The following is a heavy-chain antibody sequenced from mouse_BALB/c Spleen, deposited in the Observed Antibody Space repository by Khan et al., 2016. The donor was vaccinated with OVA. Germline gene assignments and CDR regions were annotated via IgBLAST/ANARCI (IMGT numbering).Heavy chain of an antibody. J-gene: IGHJ1*01. Sequence: EVQLQESGPGLVKPSQSLSLTCTVTGYSITSDYAWNWIRQLPGNKLEWMAYISYSGSTRYHPSLKSRVPITRDTSKNQFFLQFNSVTTEDTATYYCARRYYYGHWYFDVWGAGTTVTVSS. V-gene: IGHV3-2*02. CDR1: GYSITSDYA. D-gene: IGHD1-1*01. CDR2: ISYSGST. CDR3: ARRYYYGHWYFDV.